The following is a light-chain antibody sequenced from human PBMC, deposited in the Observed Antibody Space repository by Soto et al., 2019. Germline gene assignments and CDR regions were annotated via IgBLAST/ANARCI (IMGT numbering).Light chain of an antibody. J-gene: IGLJ2*01. CDR2: EVS. CDR3: SSYTSGSTLVV. CDR1: SSDVGGYNY. V-gene: IGLV2-14*01. Sequence: QSALTQPASVSGSPGQSITISCTGTSSDVGGYNYVSWYQQHPGKAPKLMIYEVSNRPSEVSNRFSGSMSGNTASLTISGLQAEDEGNYYCSSYTSGSTLVVFGGGTKLTVL.